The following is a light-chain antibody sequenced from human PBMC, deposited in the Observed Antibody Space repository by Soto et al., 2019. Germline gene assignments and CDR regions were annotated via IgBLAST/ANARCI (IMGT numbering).Light chain of an antibody. CDR2: NAS. CDR1: ESVRSY. CDR3: QQRSDWEFT. J-gene: IGKJ3*01. Sequence: ETVLTQSPATLSLSPGDRATLSCRASESVRSYLAWYQQKPGQAPRLLIYNASKRATGIPARFSGSGSGTDFTLTVSSLEPEDFAIYYCQQRSDWEFTSGPGTRVDIK. V-gene: IGKV3-11*01.